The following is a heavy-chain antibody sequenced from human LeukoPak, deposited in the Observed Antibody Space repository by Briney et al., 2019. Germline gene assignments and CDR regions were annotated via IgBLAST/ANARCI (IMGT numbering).Heavy chain of an antibody. CDR3: ARAQMGAPTDY. CDR2: ISSDGSST. V-gene: IGHV3-74*01. CDR1: GFTFSSYA. D-gene: IGHD1-26*01. Sequence: GGSLRLSCAASGFTFSSYAMYWVRQAPGKGLVWVSRISSDGSSTIYADSVKGRFTISRDIAKNTLYLQMNSLRAVDTAVYYCARAQMGAPTDYWGQGTLVTVSS. J-gene: IGHJ4*02.